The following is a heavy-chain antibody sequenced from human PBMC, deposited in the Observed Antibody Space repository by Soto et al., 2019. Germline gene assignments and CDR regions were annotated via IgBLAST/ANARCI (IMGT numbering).Heavy chain of an antibody. CDR2: ISYDGSNK. CDR3: AREYALWQWPDY. CDR1: GFTFSSYA. V-gene: IGHV3-30-3*01. Sequence: GGSLRLSCAASGFTFSSYAMHWVRQAPGKGLEWVAVISYDGSNKYYADSVKGRFTISRDNSKNTLYLQMNSLRAEDTAVYYCAREYALWQWPDYWGQGTLVTVSS. J-gene: IGHJ4*02. D-gene: IGHD6-19*01.